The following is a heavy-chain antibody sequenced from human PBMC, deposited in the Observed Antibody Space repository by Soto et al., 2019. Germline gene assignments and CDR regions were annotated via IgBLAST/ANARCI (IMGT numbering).Heavy chain of an antibody. J-gene: IGHJ4*02. CDR2: ISAYNGNT. V-gene: IGHV1-18*04. CDR3: ARKGGSWYQYPQNHFDY. Sequence: ASVKVSFKASGYPFTSYGISWVRQAPGQGLEWMGWISAYNGNTNYAQKLQGRVTMTTDTSTSTAYMELRSLRSDDTAVYYCARKGGSWYQYPQNHFDYWGQGTLVTVSS. D-gene: IGHD6-13*01. CDR1: GYPFTSYG.